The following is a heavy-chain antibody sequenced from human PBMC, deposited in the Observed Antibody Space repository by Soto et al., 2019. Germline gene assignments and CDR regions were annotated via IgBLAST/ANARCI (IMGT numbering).Heavy chain of an antibody. D-gene: IGHD2-15*01. J-gene: IGHJ2*01. V-gene: IGHV1-18*01. CDR2: ISIEKGDT. Sequence: QVQVVQSGAEVKKPGASVKVACKASGYSFDTFGMSWVRQAPGQGLEWMGRISIEKGDTNSAQKFQDRVTMTTDTSTSTAYMELRSLTSDDTAVYYCARCYCSVGSCFTCWHFDLWGRGTLVTVSS. CDR3: ARCYCSVGSCFTCWHFDL. CDR1: GYSFDTFG.